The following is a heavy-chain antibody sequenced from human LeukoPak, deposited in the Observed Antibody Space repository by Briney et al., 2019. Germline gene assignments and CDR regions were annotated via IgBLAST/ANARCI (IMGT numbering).Heavy chain of an antibody. CDR2: IGVSSVTI. D-gene: IGHD2-21*02. Sequence: PGGSLRLSCAASGFTFSSHSMNWVRQAPGKGLEWVSYIGVSSVTIYYADSVKGRFTISRDNAKNTLYLQMNSLRAEDTAVYYCARSNVVVTAIDYWGQGTLVTVSS. J-gene: IGHJ4*02. CDR3: ARSNVVVTAIDY. V-gene: IGHV3-48*01. CDR1: GFTFSSHS.